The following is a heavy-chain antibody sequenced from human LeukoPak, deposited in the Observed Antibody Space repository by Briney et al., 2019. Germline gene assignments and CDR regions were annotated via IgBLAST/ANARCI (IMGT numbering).Heavy chain of an antibody. CDR2: INPNTGET. J-gene: IGHJ4*02. Sequence: HRASVKVSCMASGYTFTEYYIHWLRQAPGQGLEWLGCINPNTGETNFAQKFHGRVALTRDTSISTAYMEVTRLRSDDTAVYYCARGSFYASGNYLVDYWGQGTLITVSS. D-gene: IGHD2/OR15-2a*01. CDR1: GYTFTEYY. V-gene: IGHV1-2*02. CDR3: ARGSFYASGNYLVDY.